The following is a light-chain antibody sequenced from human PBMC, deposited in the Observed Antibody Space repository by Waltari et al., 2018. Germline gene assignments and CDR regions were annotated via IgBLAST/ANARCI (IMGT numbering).Light chain of an antibody. J-gene: IGKJ1*01. CDR3: QQSYSTPRT. V-gene: IGKV1-39*01. CDR1: QSISSY. CDR2: AAS. Sequence: DIQMTQSPSSQSASVGDRVPITCRASQSISSYLNWYQQKPGKAPKLLIYAASSLQSGVPSRFSGSGSGTDFTLTISSLQPEDFATYYCQQSYSTPRTFGQGTKVEIK.